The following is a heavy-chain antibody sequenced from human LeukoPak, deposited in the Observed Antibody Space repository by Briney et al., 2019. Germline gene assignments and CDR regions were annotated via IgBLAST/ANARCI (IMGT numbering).Heavy chain of an antibody. J-gene: IGHJ6*03. V-gene: IGHV3-74*01. CDR3: ARSIRPSLIVATITPYYYYYYMDV. CDR1: GFTFSSYW. CDR2: INSDGSST. D-gene: IGHD5-12*01. Sequence: GGSLRLSCAASGFTFSSYWMHWVRQAPGKGLVWVSRINSDGSSTSYADSVRGRFSISRDNAKNTLYLQMNSLRAEDTAVYYCARSIRPSLIVATITPYYYYYYMDVWGKGTTVTVSS.